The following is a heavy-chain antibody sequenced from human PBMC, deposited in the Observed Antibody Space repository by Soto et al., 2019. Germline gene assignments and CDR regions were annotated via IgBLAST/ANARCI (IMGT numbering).Heavy chain of an antibody. CDR1: GDSVSSKSAA. CDR2: TYYRSKWST. CDR3: TRALSGSYDS. D-gene: IGHD1-26*01. Sequence: QTLSLTCAISGDSVSSKSAAWNLIRQSPSRGLEWLGRTYYRSKWSTDYAVSVKSRITINPDTSKNQFSLQLNSVTPEDTAVYYCTRALSGSYDSWGQGTLVTVSS. J-gene: IGHJ5*01. V-gene: IGHV6-1*01.